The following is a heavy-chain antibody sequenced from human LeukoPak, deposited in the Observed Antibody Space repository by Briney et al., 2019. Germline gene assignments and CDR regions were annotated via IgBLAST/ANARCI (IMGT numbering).Heavy chain of an antibody. CDR3: VRTATVVVVAGDFDY. CDR2: INPNSGGT. D-gene: IGHD2-15*01. Sequence: ASVKVSCKASGYTFTGYYMHWVRQAPGQGLEWMGWINPNSGGTNYAQKFQGRVTMTRDTSISTAYMELSRLRSDDTAVYYCVRTATVVVVAGDFDYWGQGTLVTVSS. J-gene: IGHJ4*02. V-gene: IGHV1-2*02. CDR1: GYTFTGYY.